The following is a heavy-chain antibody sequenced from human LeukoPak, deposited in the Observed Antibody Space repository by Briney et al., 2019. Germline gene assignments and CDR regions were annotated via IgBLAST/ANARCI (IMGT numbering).Heavy chain of an antibody. J-gene: IGHJ4*02. CDR3: AKINPLVTPRGPFHY. D-gene: IGHD2-21*02. V-gene: IGHV3-23*01. Sequence: PGGSLRLSCAASGFTFSNYAMHWVRQAPGKGLEWASLITGSGSSTYYSNSVKGRFTISRDTSKNTLYLQMNSLRAEDTAVYYCAKINPLVTPRGPFHYWGQGTLVTVSS. CDR1: GFTFSNYA. CDR2: ITGSGSST.